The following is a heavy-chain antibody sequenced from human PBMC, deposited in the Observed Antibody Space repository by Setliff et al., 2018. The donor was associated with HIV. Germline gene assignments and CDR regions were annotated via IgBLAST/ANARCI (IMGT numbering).Heavy chain of an antibody. V-gene: IGHV4-34*01. D-gene: IGHD1-1*01. J-gene: IGHJ3*02. CDR1: SGSFSGYY. CDR2: MNYNGTT. CDR3: ARDTPLIERGVFDI. Sequence: PSETLSLTCAVYSGSFSGYYRGWIRQSPGRGLEWLGEMNYNGTTNYNPSLKSRVSISVDTSKNQFSLKLNSVTAADTAMYFCARDTPLIERGVFDIWGQGTMVTVSS.